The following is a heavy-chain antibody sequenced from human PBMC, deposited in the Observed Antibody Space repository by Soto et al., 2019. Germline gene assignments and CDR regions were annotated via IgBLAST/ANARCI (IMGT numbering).Heavy chain of an antibody. V-gene: IGHV5-51*01. Sequence: PGESLKISCKASGYSFNIYWIAWVRQMSGKGLEWMGIMYPDDSETRYSPSFQGQVTITADKSISTAYLQWSSLKASDTAIYYCARGAKLGYCSSTSCQSYGMDVWGQGTTVTV. CDR1: GYSFNIYW. J-gene: IGHJ6*02. D-gene: IGHD2-2*01. CDR2: MYPDDSET. CDR3: ARGAKLGYCSSTSCQSYGMDV.